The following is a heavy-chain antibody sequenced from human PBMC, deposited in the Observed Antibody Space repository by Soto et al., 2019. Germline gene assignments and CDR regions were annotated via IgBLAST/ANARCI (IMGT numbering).Heavy chain of an antibody. J-gene: IGHJ3*02. D-gene: IGHD7-27*01. CDR2: IIPIFGTA. V-gene: IGHV1-69*13. Sequence: ASVKVSCKASGGTFSSYAISWVRQAPGQGLEWMGGIIPIFGTANYAQKFQGRVTITADESTSTAYMELSSLRSEDTAVYYCASPGDLGIGAFDIWGQGTMVTVSS. CDR1: GGTFSSYA. CDR3: ASPGDLGIGAFDI.